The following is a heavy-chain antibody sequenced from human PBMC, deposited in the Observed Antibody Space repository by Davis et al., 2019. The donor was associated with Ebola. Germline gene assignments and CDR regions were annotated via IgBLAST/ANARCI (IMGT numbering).Heavy chain of an antibody. J-gene: IGHJ4*02. Sequence: PGGSLRLSCAASEFTFSSYEMNWVRQAPGKGLEWVSYIDSSASTTYYADSVRGRFTISREDSENTLYLQMNSLRAEDTALYYCARSFHSGGIRTGFWDYWGQGTLVTVSS. CDR1: EFTFSSYE. CDR3: ARSFHSGGIRTGFWDY. D-gene: IGHD2-15*01. V-gene: IGHV3-48*03. CDR2: IDSSASTT.